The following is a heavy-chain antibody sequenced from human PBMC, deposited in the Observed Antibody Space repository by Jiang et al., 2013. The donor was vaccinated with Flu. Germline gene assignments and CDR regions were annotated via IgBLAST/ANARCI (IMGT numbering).Heavy chain of an antibody. Sequence: PGLVKPSETLSLTCTVSGGSISSSSYYWGWIRQPPGKGLEWIGSIYYSGSTYYNPSLKSRVTISVDTSKNQFSLKLSSVAAADTAVYYCARHGEGKLRYFDSPPYYYYGMDVWGQGTTVTVSS. CDR1: GGSISSSSYY. CDR2: IYYSGST. D-gene: IGHD3-9*01. V-gene: IGHV4-39*01. CDR3: ARHGEGKLRYFDSPPYYYYGMDV. J-gene: IGHJ6*02.